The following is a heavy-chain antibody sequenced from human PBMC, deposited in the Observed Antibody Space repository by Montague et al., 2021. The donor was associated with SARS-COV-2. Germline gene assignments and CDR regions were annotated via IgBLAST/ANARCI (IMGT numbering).Heavy chain of an antibody. D-gene: IGHD4-23*01. CDR3: ARDRGYGGFYYYGMDV. Sequence: SLSLSCAASGFTFSNYEMNWVRQAPGKGLEWVLYISSSGSTIYYADSVKGRFTISRDNAQNSLYLQMNSLRAEDTGVYYCARDRGYGGFYYYGMDVWGQGTTVTVSS. V-gene: IGHV3-48*03. CDR1: GFTFSNYE. CDR2: ISSSGSTI. J-gene: IGHJ6*02.